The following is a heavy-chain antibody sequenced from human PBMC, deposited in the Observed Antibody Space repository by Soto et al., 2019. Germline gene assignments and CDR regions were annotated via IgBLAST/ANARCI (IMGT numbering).Heavy chain of an antibody. CDR3: ARGRSTSGYPNFDP. CDR1: GGSISRHAYY. CDR2: IYYSGST. D-gene: IGHD3-22*01. V-gene: IGHV4-31*03. J-gene: IGHJ5*02. Sequence: PSETLSLTCTVSGGSISRHAYYWSWIRQHPGEGLEWIGYIYYSGSTYYNPSLESRVTLSVDTSRNYFSLKLSSVTAADTGVYFCARGRSTSGYPNFDPWGQGTLVTVAS.